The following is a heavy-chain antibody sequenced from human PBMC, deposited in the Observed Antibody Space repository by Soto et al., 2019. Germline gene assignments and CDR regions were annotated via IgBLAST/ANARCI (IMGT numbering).Heavy chain of an antibody. J-gene: IGHJ5*02. CDR1: GGSISSSNW. Sequence: PSETLFLTCAVSGGSISSSNWWSWVRQPPGKGLEWIGEIYHSGSTNYNPSLKSRVTISVDKSKNQFSLKLSSVTAADTAVYYCARDPGAAVAGTPRWFGPWGQGTLVTVSS. CDR2: IYHSGST. D-gene: IGHD6-19*01. CDR3: ARDPGAAVAGTPRWFGP. V-gene: IGHV4-4*02.